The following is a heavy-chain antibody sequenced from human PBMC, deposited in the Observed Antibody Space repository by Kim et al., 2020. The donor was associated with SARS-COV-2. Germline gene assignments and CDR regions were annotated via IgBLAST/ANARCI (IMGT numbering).Heavy chain of an antibody. CDR3: ARLVAPPSYSSGWYMGYYYYGMDV. CDR1: GYSFTSYW. CDR2: IYPGDSDT. Sequence: GESLKISCKGSGYSFTSYWIGWVRQMPGKGLEWMGIIYPGDSDTRYSPSFQGQVTISADKSISTAYLQWSSLKASDTAMYYCARLVAPPSYSSGWYMGYYYYGMDVWGQGTTVTVSS. V-gene: IGHV5-51*01. D-gene: IGHD6-19*01. J-gene: IGHJ6*02.